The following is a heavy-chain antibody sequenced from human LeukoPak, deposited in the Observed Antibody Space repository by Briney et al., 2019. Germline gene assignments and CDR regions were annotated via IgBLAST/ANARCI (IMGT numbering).Heavy chain of an antibody. CDR2: IRSDNSDT. CDR1: GFTFSSYA. Sequence: GGSLRLSCAASGFTFSSYAMNWVRQAPGKGLEWLASIRSDNSDTYYADSVKGRFTISGDNSKNTLYLQMNNLRVEDTAVFYCVNGESFYGDYGFDYWGQGTLVTVSS. J-gene: IGHJ4*02. CDR3: VNGESFYGDYGFDY. D-gene: IGHD4-17*01. V-gene: IGHV3-30*02.